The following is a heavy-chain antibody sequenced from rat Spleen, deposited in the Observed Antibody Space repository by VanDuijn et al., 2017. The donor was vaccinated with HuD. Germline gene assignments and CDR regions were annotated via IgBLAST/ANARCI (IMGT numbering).Heavy chain of an antibody. CDR1: GFTFSDYY. CDR2: ISYDGSST. CDR3: ASSTGRGFAY. V-gene: IGHV5-7*01. Sequence: EVQLVESGGGLVQPGRSMKLSCAASGFTFSDYYMAWVRQAPTKGLEWVATISYDGSSTYYRDSVKGRFTISRDNAKSTLYLQMDSLRSEDTATYYCASSTGRGFAYWGQGTLVTVSS. D-gene: IGHD5-1*01. J-gene: IGHJ3*01.